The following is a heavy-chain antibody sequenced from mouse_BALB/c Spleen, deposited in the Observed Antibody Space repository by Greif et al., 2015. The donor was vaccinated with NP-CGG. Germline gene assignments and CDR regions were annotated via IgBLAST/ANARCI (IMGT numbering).Heavy chain of an antibody. CDR3: ARRELGNWYFDV. CDR1: GFTFSSYG. D-gene: IGHD4-1*01. Sequence: EVKLQESGGDLVKPGGSLKLSCAASGFTFSSYGMSWVRQTPDKRLEWVATISSGGSCTYYPGSVKGRFTISRDNAKNTLYLQMSSLKSEDTAMYYCARRELGNWYFDVWGAGTTVTVSS. CDR2: ISSGGSCT. V-gene: IGHV5-6*02. J-gene: IGHJ1*01.